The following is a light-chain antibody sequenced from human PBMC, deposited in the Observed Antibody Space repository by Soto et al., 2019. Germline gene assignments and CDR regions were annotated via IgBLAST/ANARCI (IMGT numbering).Light chain of an antibody. CDR1: QRVSGY. CDR2: DAA. CDR3: QQRSNWPST. V-gene: IGKV3-11*01. J-gene: IGKJ4*01. Sequence: EIVLTQSPATMSLSPGNRATLSCRASQRVSGYLAWYQQKPRPAPRLLIYDAANTATGSPARFSGSGSGTEFSLTITSREPEDFAVYYCQQRSNWPSTFGGGTKVEI.